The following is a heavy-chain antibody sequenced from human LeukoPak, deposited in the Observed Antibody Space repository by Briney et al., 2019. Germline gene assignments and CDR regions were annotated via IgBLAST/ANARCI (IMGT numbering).Heavy chain of an antibody. Sequence: GGSLRHPHAPSGFTFSWNWMYWVRQAPPKGVVCVSRVNLYRSSHSFADSVKGPITHSRRNAKNTLYPQMNSLRAEQPAVYYCASCSGSDFPGYWGQGTLVTVSS. CDR1: GFTFSWNW. V-gene: IGHV3-74*01. D-gene: IGHD3-10*02. CDR2: VNLYRSSH. J-gene: IGHJ4*02. CDR3: ASCSGSDFPGY.